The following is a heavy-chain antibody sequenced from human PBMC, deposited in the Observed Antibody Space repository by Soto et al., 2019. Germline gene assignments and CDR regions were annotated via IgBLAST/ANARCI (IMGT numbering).Heavy chain of an antibody. CDR2: IFSNDEK. D-gene: IGHD3-3*01. Sequence: SCPTLMNTAETLTLTCTFSVSSLRNARMGVSWIRQPPGKALEWLAHIFSNDEKSYSTSLKSRLTISKDTSKSQVVLTMTNMDPVDTATYYCARIRFKSYYDFWSGINWFDPWGQGTLVTVSS. V-gene: IGHV2-26*01. CDR1: VSSLRNARMG. J-gene: IGHJ5*02. CDR3: ARIRFKSYYDFWSGINWFDP.